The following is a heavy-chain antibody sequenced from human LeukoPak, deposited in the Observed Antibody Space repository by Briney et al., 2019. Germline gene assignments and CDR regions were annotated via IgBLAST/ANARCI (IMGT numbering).Heavy chain of an antibody. CDR3: ARGRASAFDY. J-gene: IGHJ4*02. Sequence: SQTLSLTCVISGYSLSSSGDAWNWIRQSPSGRLEWLGRTYQRSKWSSDYALSVRSRITVDPDTSKNQFSLQLYSVTPEDTAVYYCARGRASAFDYWDQGTLVTVSS. V-gene: IGHV6-1*01. D-gene: IGHD6-13*01. CDR2: TYQRSKWSS. CDR1: GYSLSSSGDA.